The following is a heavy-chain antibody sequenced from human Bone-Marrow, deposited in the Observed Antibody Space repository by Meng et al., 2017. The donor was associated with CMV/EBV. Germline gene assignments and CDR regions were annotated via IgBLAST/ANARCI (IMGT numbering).Heavy chain of an antibody. J-gene: IGHJ4*02. CDR2: IYSGGST. D-gene: IGHD3-22*01. Sequence: GESLKISCAASGFTFSSYSMNWVRQAPGKGLEWVSVIYSGGSTYYADSVKGRFTISRDNSKNTLYLQMNSLRAEDTAVYYCARGAAGSGYFDYWGQGTLVTVSS. V-gene: IGHV3-66*02. CDR3: ARGAAGSGYFDY. CDR1: GFTFSSYS.